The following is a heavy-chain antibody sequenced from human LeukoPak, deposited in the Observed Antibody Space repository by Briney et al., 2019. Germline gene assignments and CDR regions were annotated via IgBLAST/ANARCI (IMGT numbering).Heavy chain of an antibody. CDR1: GFTFSSYG. Sequence: GRSLRLSCAASGFTFSSYGMHWVRQAPGKGLEWVSVIYSGGYTNYPDSVKGRFTISRDNSKNTLYLQMNSLRAEDTAVYYCARDSYDSSGSDYWGQGTLVTVSS. V-gene: IGHV3-NL1*01. CDR2: IYSGGYT. D-gene: IGHD3-22*01. CDR3: ARDSYDSSGSDY. J-gene: IGHJ4*02.